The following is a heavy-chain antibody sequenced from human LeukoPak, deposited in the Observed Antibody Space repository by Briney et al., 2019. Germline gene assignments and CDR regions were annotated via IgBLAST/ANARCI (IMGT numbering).Heavy chain of an antibody. Sequence: KPSETLSLTCTVSGGSISSSSYYWGWIRQPPGKGLEWIGSIYYSGSTYYNPSLKSRVTISVDTSKNQFSLKLSSVTAADTAVYYCARALELREGYYYYMDVWGKGTTVTVSS. V-gene: IGHV4-39*01. J-gene: IGHJ6*03. D-gene: IGHD1-7*01. CDR2: IYYSGST. CDR3: ARALELREGYYYYMDV. CDR1: GGSISSSSYY.